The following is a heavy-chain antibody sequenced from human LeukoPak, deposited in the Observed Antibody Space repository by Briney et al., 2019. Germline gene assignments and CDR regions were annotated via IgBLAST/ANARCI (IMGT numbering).Heavy chain of an antibody. CDR1: GYTFTSYA. Sequence: GASVKVSCKASGYTFTSYAMHWVRQAPGQRLEWMGWINAGNGNTKYSQKFQGRVTITRDTSASTAYMELSSLRSEDTAVYYCARNPLGYYDSSGYYYWGQGTLVTVSS. CDR3: ARNPLGYYDSSGYYY. CDR2: INAGNGNT. J-gene: IGHJ4*02. V-gene: IGHV1-3*01. D-gene: IGHD3-22*01.